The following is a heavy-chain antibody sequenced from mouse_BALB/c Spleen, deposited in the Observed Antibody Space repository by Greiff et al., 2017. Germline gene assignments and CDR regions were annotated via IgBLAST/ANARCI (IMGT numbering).Heavy chain of an antibody. J-gene: IGHJ3*01. CDR3: ARGRDHGFAY. Sequence: EVKLVESGGGLVKPGGSLKLSCAASGFTFSSYAMSWVRQTPEKRLEWVASISSGGSTYYPDSVKGRFTISRDNARNILYLQMSSLRSEDTAMYYCARGRDHGFAYWGQGTLVTVSA. CDR1: GFTFSSYA. D-gene: IGHD3-3*01. V-gene: IGHV5-6-5*01. CDR2: ISSGGST.